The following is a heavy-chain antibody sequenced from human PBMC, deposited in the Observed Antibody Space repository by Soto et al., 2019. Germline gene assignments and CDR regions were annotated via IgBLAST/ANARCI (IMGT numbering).Heavy chain of an antibody. D-gene: IGHD6-13*01. CDR3: VRGLAGTSDY. Sequence: GGSLRLSCTASGFGFDDFGMGWVRQAPGKGLEWVSGTYWNGGSTGYADSVKGRFTISRDNAKNTLYLQMNSLRAEDTAVYYCVRGLAGTSDYWGRGTLVTVSS. V-gene: IGHV3-20*04. CDR2: TYWNGGST. CDR1: GFGFDDFG. J-gene: IGHJ4*02.